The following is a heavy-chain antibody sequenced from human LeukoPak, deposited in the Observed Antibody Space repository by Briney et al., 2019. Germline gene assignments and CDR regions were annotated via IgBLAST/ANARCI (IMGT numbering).Heavy chain of an antibody. CDR1: GLTYSIYE. J-gene: IGHJ4*02. CDR2: ISSSGSTI. D-gene: IGHD3-22*01. Sequence: GGPLTLLCAPSGLTYSIYEMNWLRHARGKGGEGVSYISSSGSTIYYEASVKGRFTISRDNAKNSLYLQMNSLRAEDTAVYYCARGVYDSSGYYFFDYWGQGTLVTVSS. CDR3: ARGVYDSSGYYFFDY. V-gene: IGHV3-48*03.